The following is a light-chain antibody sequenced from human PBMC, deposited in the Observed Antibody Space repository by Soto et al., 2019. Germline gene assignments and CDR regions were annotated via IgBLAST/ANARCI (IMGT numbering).Light chain of an antibody. CDR1: KAISSF. CDR3: QQLHSYPRT. CDR2: AAS. Sequence: DIQLTQSPSFLSASVGDRVTITCRASKAISSFLAWYQQKPGKAPKLLIYAASTLQGGVPSRFSGSGSGTQFTLTISSLQPEDFATYYCQQLHSYPRTFGGGTKV. J-gene: IGKJ4*01. V-gene: IGKV1-9*01.